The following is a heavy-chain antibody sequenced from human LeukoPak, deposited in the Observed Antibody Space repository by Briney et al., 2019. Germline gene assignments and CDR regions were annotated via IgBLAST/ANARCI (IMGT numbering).Heavy chain of an antibody. D-gene: IGHD3-16*01. J-gene: IGHJ4*02. CDR2: IWYDGSNT. Sequence: GGSLRLSCAASGFTFRSYGMHWVRQAPGKGLEWVAVIWYDGSNTYYADSVKGRFTISRDNSKNTLFLQMNSLRAEDTALYYCAKHYAEGDFFDHWGQGSLVTVSS. CDR3: AKHYAEGDFFDH. V-gene: IGHV3-33*06. CDR1: GFTFRSYG.